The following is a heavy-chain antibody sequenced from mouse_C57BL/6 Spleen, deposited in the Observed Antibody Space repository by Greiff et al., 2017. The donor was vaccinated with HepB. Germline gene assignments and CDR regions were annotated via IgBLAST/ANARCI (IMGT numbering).Heavy chain of an antibody. V-gene: IGHV14-3*01. J-gene: IGHJ4*01. CDR3: ARSGLLIYDGYYETHPYAMDY. D-gene: IGHD2-3*01. CDR2: IDPANGNT. CDR1: GFNIKNTY. Sequence: EVQLQQSVAELVRPGASVKLSCTASGFNIKNTYMHWVKQRPEQGLEWIGRIDPANGNTKYAPKFQGKATITADPSSNTAYLRLSSLTSEDTAIYYCARSGLLIYDGYYETHPYAMDYWGQGTSVTVSS.